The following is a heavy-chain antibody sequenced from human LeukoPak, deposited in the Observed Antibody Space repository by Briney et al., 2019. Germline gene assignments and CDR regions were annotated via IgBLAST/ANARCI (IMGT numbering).Heavy chain of an antibody. Sequence: ASVKVSCKASGYTFTSYDINWVRQATGQGLEWMGWMNPNSGNTGYAQKFQGRVTMTRNTSISTAYMELSSLRSEDTAVYYCAFAGTAFDAFDIWGQGTMVTVSS. V-gene: IGHV1-8*01. CDR1: GYTFTSYD. J-gene: IGHJ3*02. D-gene: IGHD6-13*01. CDR3: AFAGTAFDAFDI. CDR2: MNPNSGNT.